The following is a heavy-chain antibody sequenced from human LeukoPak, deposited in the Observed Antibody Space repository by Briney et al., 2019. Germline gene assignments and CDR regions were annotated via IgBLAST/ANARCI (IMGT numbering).Heavy chain of an antibody. V-gene: IGHV3-33*06. CDR1: GFTFSSYG. J-gene: IGHJ4*02. D-gene: IGHD6-19*01. CDR3: AKAGIGVVGYFDY. CDR2: IWYDGSNK. Sequence: GRSLRLSCAASGFTFSSYGIHWVRQAPGKGLEWVAVIWYDGSNKYYADSVKGRFTISRDNSKNTLYLQMNSLRDENTALYYCAKAGIGVVGYFDYWGQGTLVTVSS.